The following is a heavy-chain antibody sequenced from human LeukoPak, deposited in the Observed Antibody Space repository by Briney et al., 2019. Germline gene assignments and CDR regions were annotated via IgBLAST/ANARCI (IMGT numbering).Heavy chain of an antibody. V-gene: IGHV3-23*01. CDR2: ISGSGGNT. J-gene: IGHJ4*02. CDR1: GFIFNNYA. D-gene: IGHD6-19*01. Sequence: GGSLRLSCAASGFIFNNYAMSWVRQAPGKGLEWVSSISGSGGNTYYADSVKGRFTISRDNSKNTLYLQMNSLRAEDTAVYYCARDSSSGWLFDYWGQGTLVTVSS. CDR3: ARDSSSGWLFDY.